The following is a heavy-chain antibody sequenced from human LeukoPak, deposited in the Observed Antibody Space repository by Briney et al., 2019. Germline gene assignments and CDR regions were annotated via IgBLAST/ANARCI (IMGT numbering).Heavy chain of an antibody. V-gene: IGHV3-53*01. CDR3: ASNPRFLEWGNWFDP. D-gene: IGHD3-3*01. CDR2: IYSGGST. Sequence: GGSLRLSCAASGFTVSSNYMSWVRQAPGKGLEWVSVIYSGGSTHYADSVKGRFTISRDNSKNMLYLQMNSLRAEDTAVYYCASNPRFLEWGNWFDPWGQGTLVTVSS. J-gene: IGHJ5*02. CDR1: GFTVSSNY.